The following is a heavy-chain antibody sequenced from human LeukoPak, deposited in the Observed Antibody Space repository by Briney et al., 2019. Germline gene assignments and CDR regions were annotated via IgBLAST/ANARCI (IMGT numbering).Heavy chain of an antibody. CDR2: IIPILGIA. Sequence: SVKVSCKASGGTFSSYAISWVRQAPGQGLEWMGRIIPILGIANYAQKFQGRVTITADKSTSTAYMELSSLRSEDTAVYYCARGKRVLLWFGDPIQGTFDPWGQGTLVTVSS. CDR1: GGTFSSYA. CDR3: ARGKRVLLWFGDPIQGTFDP. V-gene: IGHV1-69*04. J-gene: IGHJ5*02. D-gene: IGHD3-10*01.